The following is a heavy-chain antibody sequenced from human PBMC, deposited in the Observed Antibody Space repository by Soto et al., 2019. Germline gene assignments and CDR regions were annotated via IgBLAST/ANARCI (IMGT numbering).Heavy chain of an antibody. CDR2: IYYSGTT. CDR1: GGSINSGAYY. V-gene: IGHV4-31*03. D-gene: IGHD5-18*01. J-gene: IGHJ4*02. Sequence: LSLTCTVSGGSINSGAYYWSWIRQHPGKGLEWVRYIYYSGTTYYNPSLQSRLTISRDTAKNQFSLKLSSVTAADTAVYYCARGIQLWPITYYFDYWGQGTLVTVSS. CDR3: ARGIQLWPITYYFDY.